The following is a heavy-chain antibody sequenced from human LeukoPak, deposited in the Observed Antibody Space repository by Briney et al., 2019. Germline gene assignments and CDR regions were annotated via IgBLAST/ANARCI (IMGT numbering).Heavy chain of an antibody. CDR2: IYSGGST. J-gene: IGHJ4*02. CDR3: ARSASGYRTNYYFDY. D-gene: IGHD5-18*01. V-gene: IGHV3-66*02. CDR1: GFTVSSNY. Sequence: GGSLRLSCAASGFTVSSNYMSWVRQAPGKGLEWVSVIYSGGSTYYADSVKGRFTISRDNSKNTLYLQMNSPRAEDTAVYYCARSASGYRTNYYFDYWGQGTLVTVSS.